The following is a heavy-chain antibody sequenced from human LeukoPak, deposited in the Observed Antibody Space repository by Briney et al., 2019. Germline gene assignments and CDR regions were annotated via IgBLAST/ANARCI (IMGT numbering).Heavy chain of an antibody. D-gene: IGHD5-18*01. CDR2: ISNNGGTA. V-gene: IGHV3-23*01. CDR3: GKTSGYSYDY. Sequence: PGGSLRLSCGASGFIFGNYAMSWVRQAPGKGLEWVSGISNNGGTADYADSVRGRFAISRDNSKNTVYLQMNSLRAEDTAVYYCGKTSGYSYDYWGQGILVTVSS. CDR1: GFIFGNYA. J-gene: IGHJ4*02.